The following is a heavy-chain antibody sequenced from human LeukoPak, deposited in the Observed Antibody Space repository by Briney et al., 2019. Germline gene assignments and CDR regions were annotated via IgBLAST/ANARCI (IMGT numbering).Heavy chain of an antibody. CDR1: GGSISSGSYY. CDR2: IYTSGST. V-gene: IGHV4-61*02. D-gene: IGHD2/OR15-2a*01. Sequence: SETLSLTCTVSGGSISSGSYYWSWIRQPAGKGLEWIGRIYTSGSTNYNPSLKSRVTISVDTSKNQFSLKLSSVTAADTAVYYCAREGHRISLIFDYWGQGTLVTVSS. CDR3: AREGHRISLIFDY. J-gene: IGHJ4*02.